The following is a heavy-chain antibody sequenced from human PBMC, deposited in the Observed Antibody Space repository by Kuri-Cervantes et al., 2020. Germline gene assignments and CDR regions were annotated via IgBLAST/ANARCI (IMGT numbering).Heavy chain of an antibody. V-gene: IGHV4-39*01. J-gene: IGHJ4*02. CDR2: IHYSGST. D-gene: IGHD6-19*01. Sequence: SETLSLTCTVSGGSITSRDNFWGWIRQPPGKGLEWIGSIHYSGSTYYNPSLKSRVTAHVDTSTNQFSLKLSSVTAADTAVYYCARRVAGSSADDWGQGTLVTVSS. CDR1: GGSITSRDNF. CDR3: ARRVAGSSADD.